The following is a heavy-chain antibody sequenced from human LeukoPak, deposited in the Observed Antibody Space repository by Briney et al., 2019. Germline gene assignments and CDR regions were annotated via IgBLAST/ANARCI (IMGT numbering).Heavy chain of an antibody. J-gene: IGHJ4*02. Sequence: SETLSLTCAVYGGSFSGYYWSWIRQPPGKGLEWIGEINHSGSTNYNPSLKSRVTISVDTSKNQFSLKLSSVTAADTAVYYCASRHYYDSSGYYMADYWGQGTLATVSS. CDR1: GGSFSGYY. CDR3: ASRHYYDSSGYYMADY. V-gene: IGHV4-34*01. CDR2: INHSGST. D-gene: IGHD3-22*01.